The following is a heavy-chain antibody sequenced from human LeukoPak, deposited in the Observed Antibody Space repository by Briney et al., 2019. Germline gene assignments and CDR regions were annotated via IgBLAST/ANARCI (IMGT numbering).Heavy chain of an antibody. CDR3: ARGLSSPTLYYYYYMDV. V-gene: IGHV4-59*01. Sequence: SETLSLXCTVSGGSITGDYWNWIRQPPGKELEWIAYIYDSGSTNYNPSLKSRVTISKDTSKNQFSLELNSVTAADTAVYYCARGLSSPTLYYYYYMDVWGKGTTVTVSS. CDR1: GGSITGDY. J-gene: IGHJ6*03. CDR2: IYDSGST. D-gene: IGHD6-13*01.